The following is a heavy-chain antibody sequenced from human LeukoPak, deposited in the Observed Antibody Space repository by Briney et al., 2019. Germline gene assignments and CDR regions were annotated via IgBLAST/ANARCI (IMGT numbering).Heavy chain of an antibody. CDR3: TRDHDVAYSGSYFYYFDY. CDR2: IRSKAYGGTT. J-gene: IGHJ4*02. D-gene: IGHD1-26*01. Sequence: GGSLRLSCTASGFTFGDYAMSWFRQAPGQGLEWVGFIRSKAYGGTTEYAASVKGRFTISRDDSKSIASLQMNSLKTEDTAVYYCTRDHDVAYSGSYFYYFDYWGQGTLVTVSS. CDR1: GFTFGDYA. V-gene: IGHV3-49*03.